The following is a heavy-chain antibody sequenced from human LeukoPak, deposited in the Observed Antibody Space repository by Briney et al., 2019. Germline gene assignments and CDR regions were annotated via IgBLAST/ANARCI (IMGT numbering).Heavy chain of an antibody. Sequence: ASVKVSCKASGYTLTGYHMHWVRQAPGQGLEWMGIINPNNGDTNYAQRFQGRVTMTRDTSTSTVYMELSSLDSEDTAVYYCARESDVGKDFDCWGQGTLVTVSS. J-gene: IGHJ4*02. V-gene: IGHV1-46*01. CDR2: INPNNGDT. CDR1: GYTLTGYH. CDR3: ARESDVGKDFDC. D-gene: IGHD1-1*01.